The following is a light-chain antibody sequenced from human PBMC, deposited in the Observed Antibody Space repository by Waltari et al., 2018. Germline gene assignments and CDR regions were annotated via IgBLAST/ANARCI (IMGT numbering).Light chain of an antibody. CDR1: SSDVGGYNY. Sequence: QSALTQPASVSGSPGQSITFSCTGTSSDVGGYNYVSWYQQHPGKVPKLMIYEVSNRPSGVSNRFSCSKSGNTASLTISGLQAEDEADYYCLSYTSSSTYVFGTGTKVTVL. CDR2: EVS. V-gene: IGLV2-14*01. CDR3: LSYTSSSTYV. J-gene: IGLJ1*01.